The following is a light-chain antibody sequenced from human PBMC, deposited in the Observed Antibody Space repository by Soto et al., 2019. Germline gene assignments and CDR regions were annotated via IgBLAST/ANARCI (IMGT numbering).Light chain of an antibody. Sequence: EILMTQSPATLSVSPGERATLSCRASQSVRSDLAWYQQKPGQAPRLLIYGASSRATGIPDRFSGSGSGTDFTLTISRLEPEDFAVYYCQQYGSSPLTFGGGTKVDIK. V-gene: IGKV3-20*01. CDR3: QQYGSSPLT. CDR2: GAS. CDR1: QSVRSD. J-gene: IGKJ4*01.